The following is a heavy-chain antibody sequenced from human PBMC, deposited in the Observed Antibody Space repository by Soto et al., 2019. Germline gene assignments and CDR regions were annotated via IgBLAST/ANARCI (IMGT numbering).Heavy chain of an antibody. Sequence: QVQLVQSGAEVKKPGASVKVSCKASGYTFTSYAMHWVRQAPGQRLEGMGWINAGNGNTKYSQKFQGRVTITRDPSASTSYMELSSRRSEDTAVYYCARDLGFGLADYWGQGTLVTVSP. CDR3: ARDLGFGLADY. CDR2: INAGNGNT. V-gene: IGHV1-3*01. D-gene: IGHD3-10*01. J-gene: IGHJ4*02. CDR1: GYTFTSYA.